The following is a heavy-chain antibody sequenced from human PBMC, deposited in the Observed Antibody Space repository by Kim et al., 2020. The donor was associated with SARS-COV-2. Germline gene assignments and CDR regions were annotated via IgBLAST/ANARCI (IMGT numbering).Heavy chain of an antibody. J-gene: IGHJ6*02. Sequence: KSRVTISVDTSKNQFSLKLSSVTAADTAVYYCANQRWFGELFIDYYGMDVWGQGTTVTVSS. V-gene: IGHV4-39*01. CDR3: ANQRWFGELFIDYYGMDV. D-gene: IGHD3-10*01.